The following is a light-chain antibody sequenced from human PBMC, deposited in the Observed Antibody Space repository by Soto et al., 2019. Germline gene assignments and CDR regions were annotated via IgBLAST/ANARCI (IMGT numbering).Light chain of an antibody. J-gene: IGLJ1*01. CDR2: GNS. CDR1: STNIGAGYD. CDR3: QSYDSSLSGYV. Sequence: SALTQPRSVSGAPGQRVTISSTGSSTNIGAGYDVHWYQQLPGTAPKLLIYGNSNRPSGVPDRFSGSKSGTSASLAITGLQAEDEADYYCQSYDSSLSGYVFGTGTKVTVL. V-gene: IGLV1-40*01.